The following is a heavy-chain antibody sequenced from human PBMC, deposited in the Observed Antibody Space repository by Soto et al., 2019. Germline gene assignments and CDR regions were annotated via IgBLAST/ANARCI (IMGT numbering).Heavy chain of an antibody. Sequence: GGSLRLSCAASGFTFSSLWMSWVRQAPGKGLEWVANINQDGTEKNYVDSVMGRFTTSRDNAKNSLHLQMNTLRAEDTAVYYCNSYPDFWGGHTPLWGQGTLVTVSS. CDR1: GFTFSSLW. J-gene: IGHJ4*02. CDR3: NSYPDFWGGHTPL. D-gene: IGHD3-3*01. V-gene: IGHV3-7*05. CDR2: INQDGTEK.